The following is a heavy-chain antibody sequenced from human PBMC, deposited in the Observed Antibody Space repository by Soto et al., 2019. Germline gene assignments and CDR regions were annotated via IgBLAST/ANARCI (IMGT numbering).Heavy chain of an antibody. CDR3: ARSAGWYAVHS. V-gene: IGHV4-4*02. CDR1: GDSVSSPYY. J-gene: IGHJ4*02. D-gene: IGHD6-19*01. Sequence: QVQLQESGPGLVKPSGTLSLTCGVSGDSVSSPYYWCWVRQPPGKGLEWIGEVFHTGTTSYNPSLSSRVTISMDKSNHQFSLDLSSVTAADTAVYYCARSAGWYAVHSWGPGTLVIVSS. CDR2: VFHTGTT.